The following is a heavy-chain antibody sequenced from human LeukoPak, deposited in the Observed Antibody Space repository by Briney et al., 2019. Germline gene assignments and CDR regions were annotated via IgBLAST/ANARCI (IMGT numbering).Heavy chain of an antibody. J-gene: IGHJ4*02. V-gene: IGHV3-72*01. CDR2: IRNKANSYTT. Sequence: GGSLRLSCEASGFNFSDHNMNWVRQAPGKGLEWVGHIRNKANSYTTEYAASVKGRFTTSRDDSKNSVYLQMNSLKTEDTAVYYCARPFDYWGQGTLVTVSS. CDR1: GFNFSDHN. CDR3: ARPFDY.